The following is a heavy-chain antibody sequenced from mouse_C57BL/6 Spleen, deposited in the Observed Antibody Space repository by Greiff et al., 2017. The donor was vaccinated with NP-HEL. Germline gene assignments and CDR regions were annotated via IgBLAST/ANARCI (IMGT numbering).Heavy chain of an antibody. Sequence: EVHLVESGEGLVKPGGSLKLSCAASGFTFSSYAMSWVRQTPEKRLEWVAYISSGGDYIYYADTVKGRFTISRDNARNTLYLQMSSLKSEDTAMYYCTRDGDGYGYFDYWGQGTTLTVSS. CDR1: GFTFSSYA. CDR3: TRDGDGYGYFDY. CDR2: ISSGGDYI. J-gene: IGHJ2*01. V-gene: IGHV5-9-1*02. D-gene: IGHD2-2*01.